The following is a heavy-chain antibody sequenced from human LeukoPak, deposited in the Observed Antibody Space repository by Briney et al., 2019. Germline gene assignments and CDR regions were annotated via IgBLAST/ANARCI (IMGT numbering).Heavy chain of an antibody. Sequence: ASVKVSCKASGGTFSSYAISWVRQAPAQGLEWMGGIIPIFGTANYAQKFQGRVTITADESTSTAYMELSSLRSEDTAVYYCARGPYYDSSGYYPSFDYWGQGTLVTVSS. CDR1: GGTFSSYA. CDR2: IIPIFGTA. D-gene: IGHD3-22*01. J-gene: IGHJ4*02. CDR3: ARGPYYDSSGYYPSFDY. V-gene: IGHV1-69*13.